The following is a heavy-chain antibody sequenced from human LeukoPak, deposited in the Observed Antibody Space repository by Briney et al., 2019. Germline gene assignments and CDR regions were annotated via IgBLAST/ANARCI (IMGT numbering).Heavy chain of an antibody. CDR2: INHSGST. V-gene: IGHV4-34*01. CDR3: AGEVGGVLNYNWFEP. D-gene: IGHD3-16*01. CDR1: GGSFSGYY. J-gene: IGHJ5*02. Sequence: SETLSLTCAVYGGSFSGYYWSWIRQPPGKGLEWIGEINHSGSTNYNASLKSRVTISVDASKTQSSLKLSSVTAADTAVYYCAGEVGGVLNYNWFEPWGQGTLVTVSS.